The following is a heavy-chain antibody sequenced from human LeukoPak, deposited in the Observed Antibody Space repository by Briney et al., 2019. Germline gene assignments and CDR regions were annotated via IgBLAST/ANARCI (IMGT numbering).Heavy chain of an antibody. CDR3: ARDKSGVVKVIVATHLDY. J-gene: IGHJ4*02. D-gene: IGHD2-15*01. Sequence: PGGSLRLSCAASGFTFSNYWMSWVRQAPGKGLEWVANIKQDGSEKYYVDSVKGRVTISRDNAKNSLYLRMNSLRAEDTAVYYCARDKSGVVKVIVATHLDYWGQGTLVTVSS. V-gene: IGHV3-7*03. CDR2: IKQDGSEK. CDR1: GFTFSNYW.